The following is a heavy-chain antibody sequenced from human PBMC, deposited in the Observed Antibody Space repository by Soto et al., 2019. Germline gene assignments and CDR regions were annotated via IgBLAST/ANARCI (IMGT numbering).Heavy chain of an antibody. D-gene: IGHD6-19*01. V-gene: IGHV2-5*01. CDR2: IYWNDDK. J-gene: IGHJ4*02. Sequence: SGPTLVNPTQTLTLTCTFSGFSLATSGTGVGWIRQPPGKALELLTLIYWNDDKRYSPSLKARLTITKDTSKNQVVLTMTNMDPVDTATYYCAHRPSGWYLFDYWGQGTLVTVSS. CDR3: AHRPSGWYLFDY. CDR1: GFSLATSGTG.